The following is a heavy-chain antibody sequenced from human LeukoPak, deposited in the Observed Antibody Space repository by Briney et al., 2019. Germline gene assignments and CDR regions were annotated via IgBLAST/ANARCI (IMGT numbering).Heavy chain of an antibody. Sequence: GASVKVSCKASGGTFSNYAIGWVRQAPGQGLEWMGGVIPIFSTANYAQKFQGRVTITADRSTSTAYMELSSLRSEDTAVYYCARDEGWELPPPHSRPTSPYYWGQGTLVTVSS. CDR1: GGTFSNYA. CDR2: VIPIFSTA. CDR3: ARDEGWELPPPHSRPTSPYY. V-gene: IGHV1-69*06. D-gene: IGHD1-26*01. J-gene: IGHJ4*02.